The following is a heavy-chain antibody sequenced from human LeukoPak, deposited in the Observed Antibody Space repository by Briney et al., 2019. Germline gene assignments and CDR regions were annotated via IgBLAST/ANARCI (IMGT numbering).Heavy chain of an antibody. CDR1: GYTFTGYY. CDR3: AREGRGYYYDSSGYSSD. V-gene: IGHV1-2*02. D-gene: IGHD3-22*01. J-gene: IGHJ4*02. CDR2: INPNSGGT. Sequence: ASVKVSCKASGYTFTGYYMHWVRQAPGQGLEWMGWINPNSGGTNYAQKFQGRVTMTRDTSISTAYMELSRLRSDDAAVYYCAREGRGYYYDSSGYSSDWGQGTLVTVSS.